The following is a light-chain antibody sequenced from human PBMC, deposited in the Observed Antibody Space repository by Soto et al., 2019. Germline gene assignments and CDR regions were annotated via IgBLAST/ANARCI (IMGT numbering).Light chain of an antibody. J-gene: IGKJ5*01. Sequence: EIVLTQSPATLSVSPGERATLSCRASQSVTTNLAWYQQKPGQVPRLLISGASTRATDIPARFSGSGSGTEFTLTISSLQSEDLAVYYCQQFDSWPITFGQGTQLEIK. CDR1: QSVTTN. V-gene: IGKV3-15*01. CDR2: GAS. CDR3: QQFDSWPIT.